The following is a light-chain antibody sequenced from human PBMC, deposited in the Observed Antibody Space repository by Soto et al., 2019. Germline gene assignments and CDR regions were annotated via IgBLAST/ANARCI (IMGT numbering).Light chain of an antibody. Sequence: DIQMTQSPSTLSASIGDRVTITCRASHSISTWLDWYQQKPGRAPKSLIYDASILESGVPSRFSGSGSGTEVTLTISSLQPDDLATYYCQQYNSFSWTFGQGTKVEI. J-gene: IGKJ1*01. CDR1: HSISTW. V-gene: IGKV1-5*01. CDR3: QQYNSFSWT. CDR2: DAS.